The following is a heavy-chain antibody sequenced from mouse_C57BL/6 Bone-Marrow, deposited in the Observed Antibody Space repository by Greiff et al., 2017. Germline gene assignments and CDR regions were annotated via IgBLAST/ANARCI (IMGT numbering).Heavy chain of an antibody. CDR3: ARWGFAY. CDR2: INPNNGGT. CDR1: GYTFTDYY. Sequence: VQLQQSGPELVKPGASVKISCKASGYTFTDYYMNWVKQSHGKSLEWIGDINPNNGGTSYNQKFKGKATLTVDKSSSTAYMVRRSLTSEDSAVYYCARWGFAYWGQGTLVTVSA. J-gene: IGHJ3*01. V-gene: IGHV1-26*01.